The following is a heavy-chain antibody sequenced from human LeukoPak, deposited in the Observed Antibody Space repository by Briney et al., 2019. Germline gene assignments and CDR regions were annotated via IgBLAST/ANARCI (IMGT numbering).Heavy chain of an antibody. CDR3: ARALVLVGAIDY. CDR2: IYYSGST. D-gene: IGHD1-26*01. J-gene: IGHJ4*02. CDR1: GGSISSSSYY. Sequence: SETLSLTCTVSGGSISSSSYYWGWIRQPPGKGLEWIGSIYYSGSTYYNPSLKSRVTISVDTSKNQFSLKLSSVTAADTAVYYCARALVLVGAIDYWGQGTLVTVSS. V-gene: IGHV4-39*07.